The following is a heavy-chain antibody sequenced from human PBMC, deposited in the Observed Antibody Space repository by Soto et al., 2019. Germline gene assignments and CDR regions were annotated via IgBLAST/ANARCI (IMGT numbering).Heavy chain of an antibody. CDR1: GFTVSSDY. J-gene: IGHJ1*01. CDR3: IVVVVAAKLAPQKYFQH. Sequence: PGGSLRLSCAASGFTVSSDYMSWVRQAPGKGLEWVSVIYSGGSTYYADSVKGRFTISRHNSKNTLYLQMNSLRAEDTAVYYCIVVVVAAKLAPQKYFQHWGQGTLVTVSS. CDR2: IYSGGST. D-gene: IGHD2-15*01. V-gene: IGHV3-53*04.